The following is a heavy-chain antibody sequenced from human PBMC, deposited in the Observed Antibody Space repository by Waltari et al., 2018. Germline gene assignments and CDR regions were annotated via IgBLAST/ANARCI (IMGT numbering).Heavy chain of an antibody. V-gene: IGHV4-38-2*01. D-gene: IGHD3-22*01. CDR3: ASLYDSSGYYPFDY. CDR1: GYSISSGYY. CDR2: IYHSGNT. J-gene: IGHJ4*02. Sequence: QVQLQESGPGLVKPSETLSLTCAVSGYSISSGYYWGWIRQSPGKGLEWIGSIYHSGNTYYNPSLKSRVAISVDTSKNQFSLKLTSVTAADTAVYYCASLYDSSGYYPFDYWGQGTLVTVSS.